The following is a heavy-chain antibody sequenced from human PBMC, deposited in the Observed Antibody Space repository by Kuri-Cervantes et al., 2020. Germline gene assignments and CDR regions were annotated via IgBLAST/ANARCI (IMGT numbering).Heavy chain of an antibody. J-gene: IGHJ4*02. CDR2: ISSSSSYI. Sequence: GGSLRLSCAASGFTFSSYSMNWVRQAPGKGLEWVSSISSSSSYIYYADSVKGRSTISRDNAKNSLYLQMNSLRAEDTAVYYCARRQREGSSPSLDNFDYWGQGTLVTVSS. V-gene: IGHV3-21*01. CDR1: GFTFSSYS. CDR3: ARRQREGSSPSLDNFDY. D-gene: IGHD6-6*01.